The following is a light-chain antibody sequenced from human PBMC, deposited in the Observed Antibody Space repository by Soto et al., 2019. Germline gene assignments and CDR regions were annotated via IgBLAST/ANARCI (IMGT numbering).Light chain of an antibody. V-gene: IGLV1-40*01. Sequence: QSVLTQPPSVSGAPGQRVTISCTGSSSNIGAGYDEHWYQQLPGTAPKLLIYGNSNRPSGVPDRFSGSKSGTSASLAITGLDVEDEADYCCQSNDSSPSPLVFGGGTKLTVL. CDR2: GNS. J-gene: IGLJ2*01. CDR3: QSNDSSPSPLV. CDR1: SSNIGAGYD.